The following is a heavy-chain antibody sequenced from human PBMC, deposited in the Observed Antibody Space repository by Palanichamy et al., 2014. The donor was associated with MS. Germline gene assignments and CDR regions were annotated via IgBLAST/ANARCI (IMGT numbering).Heavy chain of an antibody. CDR3: ARMSTYYFYAMDA. Sequence: QVQLQQWGAGLLKPSATLSLTCAVQGGSFSGYFWSWIRQPPGKGLEWIGEINHSGSTDYNPSLKSRVSMSVDTSKNQFSLKLTSVTAADTAVYYCARMSTYYFYAMDAWGQGTTVTVSS. J-gene: IGHJ6*02. CDR1: GGSFSGYF. CDR2: INHSGST. D-gene: IGHD5/OR15-5a*01. V-gene: IGHV4-34*01.